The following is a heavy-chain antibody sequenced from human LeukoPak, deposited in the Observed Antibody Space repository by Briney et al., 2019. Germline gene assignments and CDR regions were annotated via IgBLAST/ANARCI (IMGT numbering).Heavy chain of an antibody. J-gene: IGHJ6*02. D-gene: IGHD2-15*01. V-gene: IGHV3-53*01. CDR1: GFTFSSYW. CDR3: ASPGYCSGGSCRLKDYYYYGMDV. CDR2: IYSGGST. Sequence: GGSLRLSCAASGFTFSSYWMHWVRQAPGKGLEWVSVIYSGGSTYYADSVKGRFTISRDNSKNTLYLQMNSLRAEDTAVYYCASPGYCSGGSCRLKDYYYYGMDVWGQGTTVTVSS.